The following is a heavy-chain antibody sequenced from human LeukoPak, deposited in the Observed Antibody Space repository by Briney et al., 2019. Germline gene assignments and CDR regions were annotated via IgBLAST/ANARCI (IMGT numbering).Heavy chain of an antibody. D-gene: IGHD3-9*01. V-gene: IGHV1-69*04. CDR1: GGTFSSYA. CDR2: IIPILGIA. J-gene: IGHJ6*02. CDR3: ARDSYDILTGYYDGMDV. Sequence: SVKVSCKASGGTFSSYAISWVRQAPGQGLEWMGRIIPILGIANYAQKFQGRVTITADKSTSTAYMELSSLRSEDTAVYYCARDSYDILTGYYDGMDVWGQGTTVTVSS.